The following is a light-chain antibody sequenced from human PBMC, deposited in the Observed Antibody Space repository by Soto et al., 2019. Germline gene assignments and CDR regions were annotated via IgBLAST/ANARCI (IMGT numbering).Light chain of an antibody. Sequence: SSELTQPPSVSVSPGQTASITCSGDKLGDKYACWYKQKPGQSPVLVIYQDNKRPSGIPERFSGSNSGNTATLTISGTQAMDEADYYCQAWDSSTVVFGTGTKVTVL. CDR1: KLGDKY. CDR2: QDN. V-gene: IGLV3-1*01. J-gene: IGLJ1*01. CDR3: QAWDSSTVV.